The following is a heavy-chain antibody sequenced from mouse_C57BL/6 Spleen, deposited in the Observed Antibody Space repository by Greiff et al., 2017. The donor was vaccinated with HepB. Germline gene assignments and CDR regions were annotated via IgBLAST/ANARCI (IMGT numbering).Heavy chain of an antibody. V-gene: IGHV5-17*01. CDR2: ISSGSSTI. J-gene: IGHJ4*01. CDR3: ARGWLLRSWDFYYAMDY. Sequence: EVQRVESGGGLVKPGGSLKLSCAASGFTFSDYGMHWVRQAPEKGLEWVGYISSGSSTIYYADTVKGRFTISRDNAKNTLFLQITSLRSEDTAMYYCARGWLLRSWDFYYAMDYWGQGTSVTVSS. D-gene: IGHD2-3*01. CDR1: GFTFSDYG.